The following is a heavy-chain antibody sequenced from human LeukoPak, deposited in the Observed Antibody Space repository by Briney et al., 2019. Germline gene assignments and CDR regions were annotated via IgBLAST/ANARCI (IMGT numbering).Heavy chain of an antibody. V-gene: IGHV4-59*12. CDR2: IYYSGST. CDR1: GGSISSYY. Sequence: SETLSLTCTVSGGSISSYYWSWIRQPPGKGLEWIGYIYYSGSTNYNPSLKSRVTMSVDTSKNQFSLKLSSVTAADTAVYYCARDTYYYGSGSYGLDYWGQGTLVTVSS. D-gene: IGHD3-10*01. CDR3: ARDTYYYGSGSYGLDY. J-gene: IGHJ4*02.